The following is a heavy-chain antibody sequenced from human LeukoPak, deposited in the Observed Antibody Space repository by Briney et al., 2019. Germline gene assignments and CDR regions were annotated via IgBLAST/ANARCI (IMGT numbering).Heavy chain of an antibody. J-gene: IGHJ6*04. CDR3: ARDSMVRGVIRQYYYGMDV. CDR2: INSDGSST. CDR1: GFTFSSYW. D-gene: IGHD3-10*01. V-gene: IGHV3-74*01. Sequence: PGGSLRLSCAASGFTFSSYWMHWVRQAPGKGLVWVSRINSDGSSTIYADSVKGRFTISRDNAKNTLYLQMNSLRAEDTAVYYCARDSMVRGVIRQYYYGMDVWGKGTTVTVSS.